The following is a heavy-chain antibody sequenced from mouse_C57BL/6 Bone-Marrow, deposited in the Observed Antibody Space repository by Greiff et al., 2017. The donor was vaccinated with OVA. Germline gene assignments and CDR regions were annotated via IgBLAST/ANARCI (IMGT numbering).Heavy chain of an antibody. CDR1: GFSLTSYG. V-gene: IGHV2-2*01. CDR3: ASRSTMVTTDYYAMDY. CDR2: IWSGGST. Sequence: QVQLKESGPGLVQPSQSLSITCTVSGFSLTSYGVHWVRQSPGKGLEWLGVIWSGGSTDYNAAFISRLSISKDNSKSQVFFKMNSLQADDTAIYYCASRSTMVTTDYYAMDYWGQGTSVTVSS. D-gene: IGHD2-2*01. J-gene: IGHJ4*01.